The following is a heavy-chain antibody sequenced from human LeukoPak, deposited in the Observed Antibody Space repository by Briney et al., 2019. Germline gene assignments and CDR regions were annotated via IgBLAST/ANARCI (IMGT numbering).Heavy chain of an antibody. CDR1: GGFFSGYY. CDR3: ARAPYYYDSSGYYSFDY. CDR2: INHSGST. V-gene: IGHV4-34*01. Sequence: KPSETLSLTCAVYGGFFSGYYWSWIRQPPGKGLEWIEDINHSGSTNYNPSLKSRVTISVDTSKNQFSLKLSSVTAADTAVYYCARAPYYYDSSGYYSFDYWGQGTLVTVSS. D-gene: IGHD3-22*01. J-gene: IGHJ4*02.